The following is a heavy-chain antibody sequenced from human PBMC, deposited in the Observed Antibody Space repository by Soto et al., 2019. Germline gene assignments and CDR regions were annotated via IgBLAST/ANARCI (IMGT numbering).Heavy chain of an antibody. D-gene: IGHD2-15*01. J-gene: IGHJ6*02. V-gene: IGHV3-30-3*01. CDR2: ISYDGNNK. Sequence: GGSLRLSSAASGFTFSSYAMYWVLQAPGKGLEWVAVISYDGNNKYYADSVKGRFTISRDNSKNTLYLQMNSLRAEDTAVYYCARAEFGGGSCYTLVGLRYGMDVWGQGTTVTV. CDR1: GFTFSSYA. CDR3: ARAEFGGGSCYTLVGLRYGMDV.